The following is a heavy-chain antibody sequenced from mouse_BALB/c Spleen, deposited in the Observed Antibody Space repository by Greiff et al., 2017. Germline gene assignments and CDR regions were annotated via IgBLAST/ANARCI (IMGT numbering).Heavy chain of an antibody. CDR3: ANMITTRAMDY. V-gene: IGHV1-4*02. J-gene: IGHJ4*01. CDR2: INPSSGYT. D-gene: IGHD2-4*01. Sequence: VQLQQSAAELARPGASVKMSCKASGYTFTSYTMHWVKQRPGQGLEWIGYINPSSGYTEYNQKFKDKTTLTADKSSSTAYMQLSSLTSEDSAVYYCANMITTRAMDYWGQGTSVTVSS. CDR1: GYTFTSYT.